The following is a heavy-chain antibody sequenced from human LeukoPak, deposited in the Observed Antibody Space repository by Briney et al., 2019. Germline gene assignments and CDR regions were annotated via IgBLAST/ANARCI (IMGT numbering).Heavy chain of an antibody. J-gene: IGHJ4*02. CDR2: IYYSGST. CDR1: GGSISSRSYY. CDR3: ARGPPPDFDY. V-gene: IGHV4-39*07. Sequence: SETLSLTCTVSGGSISSRSYYWGWIRQPPGKGLEWIATIYYSGSTYYNPSLKSRVTISVDASKNQFSLKLSSVTAADTAVYYCARGPPPDFDYWGLGTLVTVSS.